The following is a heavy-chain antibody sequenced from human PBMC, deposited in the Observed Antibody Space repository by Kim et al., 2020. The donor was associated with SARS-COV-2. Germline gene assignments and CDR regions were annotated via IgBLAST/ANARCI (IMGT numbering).Heavy chain of an antibody. J-gene: IGHJ3*02. CDR2: INPSGGST. D-gene: IGHD2-2*01. Sequence: ASVKVSCKASGYTFTSYYMHWVRQAPGQGLEWMGIINPSGGSTSYAQKFQGRVTMTRDTSTSTVYMELSSLRSEDTAVYYCARVDCSSTSCSEDAFDIWGQGTMVTVSS. V-gene: IGHV1-46*01. CDR3: ARVDCSSTSCSEDAFDI. CDR1: GYTFTSYY.